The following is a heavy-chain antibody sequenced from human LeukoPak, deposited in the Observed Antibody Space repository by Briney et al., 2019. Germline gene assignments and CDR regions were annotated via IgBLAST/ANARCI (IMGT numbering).Heavy chain of an antibody. J-gene: IGHJ4*02. CDR2: IYYSGST. Sequence: PETLSLTCTVSGGSISSSSYYWGWIRQPPGKGLERIGSIYYSGSTYYNPSLKSRVTIPVDTSKNQFSLKLSSVTAADTAVYYCAGPMGATTDYWGQGTLVTVSS. CDR3: AGPMGATTDY. CDR1: GGSISSSSYY. D-gene: IGHD1-26*01. V-gene: IGHV4-39*01.